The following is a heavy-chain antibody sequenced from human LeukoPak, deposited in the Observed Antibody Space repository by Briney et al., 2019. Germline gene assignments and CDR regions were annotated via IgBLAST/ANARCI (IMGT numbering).Heavy chain of an antibody. Sequence: GGSLRLSCAVSGFTFSSYAMNWVRQAPGKGLEWISAISGSGGSTVYADSVKGRFTISRDNSKNTLYLRMNSLRAEDTAVYYCANGGGSYSYWGQGTLVTVSS. J-gene: IGHJ4*02. CDR1: GFTFSSYA. CDR2: ISGSGGST. D-gene: IGHD1-26*01. CDR3: ANGGGSYSY. V-gene: IGHV3-23*01.